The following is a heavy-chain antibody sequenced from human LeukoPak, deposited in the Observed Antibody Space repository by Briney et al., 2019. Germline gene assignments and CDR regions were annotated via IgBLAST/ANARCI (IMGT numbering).Heavy chain of an antibody. Sequence: GGSLRLSCEASGFIFTDYWMTWARQAPGKGLEWVANTNKDGSEKWYVDSVKGRFTISRDNSKNTLYLQMNSLRAEDTAVYYCAKDRSSSSRPSFDYWGQGTLDTVSS. CDR1: GFIFTDYW. D-gene: IGHD6-13*01. J-gene: IGHJ4*02. V-gene: IGHV3-7*03. CDR2: TNKDGSEK. CDR3: AKDRSSSSRPSFDY.